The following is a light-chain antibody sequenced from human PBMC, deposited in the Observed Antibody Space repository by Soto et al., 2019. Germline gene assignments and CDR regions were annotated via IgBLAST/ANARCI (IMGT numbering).Light chain of an antibody. V-gene: IGKV1-39*01. CDR2: DAT. Sequence: DIQMTQSPSSLSASVGDRVTITCRASQSIESYVNWYQHKPRKAPKLLIHDATSLHSGVPSRFSGSGSGTEFTLTISSLQPEDFATYYCQQSFVTPRTFGQGTKVEIK. CDR3: QQSFVTPRT. CDR1: QSIESY. J-gene: IGKJ1*01.